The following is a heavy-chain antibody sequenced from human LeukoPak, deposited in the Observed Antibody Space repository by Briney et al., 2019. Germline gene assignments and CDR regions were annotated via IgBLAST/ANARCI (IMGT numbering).Heavy chain of an antibody. CDR2: IKQDESKK. V-gene: IGHV3-7*01. CDR3: ARGQASIAARRDYYYYMDV. J-gene: IGHJ6*03. Sequence: GGYLRLYCAASGFTFSSYWMSWDRQAPGKGLEWVANIKQDESKKYYVDSVKGRFTISRDNAKNSLYLQMNTLIAEDTAVYYCARGQASIAARRDYYYYMDVWGKGTTVTVS. D-gene: IGHD6-6*01. CDR1: GFTFSSYW.